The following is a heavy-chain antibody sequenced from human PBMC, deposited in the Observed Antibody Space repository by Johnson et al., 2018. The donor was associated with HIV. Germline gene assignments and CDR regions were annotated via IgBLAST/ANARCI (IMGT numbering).Heavy chain of an antibody. CDR3: ARDGRDLVTRGSFDI. D-gene: IGHD3-9*01. V-gene: IGHV3-66*01. Sequence: VQLVESGGGLVQPGGSLRLSCAASGFTVSSNYMSWVRQAPGKGLEWVSVIYSGGRTYYADSVEGRFTISRDNSKNTLYLQMNSLRAEDTAVYFCARDGRDLVTRGSFDIWGQGTVVTVSS. CDR2: IYSGGRT. CDR1: GFTVSSNY. J-gene: IGHJ3*02.